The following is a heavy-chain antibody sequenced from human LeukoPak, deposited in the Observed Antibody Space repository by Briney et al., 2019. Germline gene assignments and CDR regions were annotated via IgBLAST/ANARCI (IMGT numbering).Heavy chain of an antibody. CDR2: INPNSGGT. V-gene: IGHV1-2*02. J-gene: IGHJ4*02. CDR1: GYTFTGYY. Sequence: ASVKVSCKASGYTFTGYYMHWVRQAPGQGLEWMGWINPNSGGTNYAQKFQGRVTMTRDTSTSTVYMELSSLRSEDTAVYYCARGTAIYGSGSYADYWGQGTLVTVSS. CDR3: ARGTAIYGSGSYADY. D-gene: IGHD3-10*01.